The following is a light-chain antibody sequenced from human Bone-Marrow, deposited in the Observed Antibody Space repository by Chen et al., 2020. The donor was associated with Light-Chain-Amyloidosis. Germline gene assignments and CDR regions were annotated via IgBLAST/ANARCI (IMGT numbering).Light chain of an antibody. CDR2: EAT. CDR3: CSFVGGVVP. Sequence: QSALSQPASVSGSPGQSITISCTGAGNDVGIYKLVSWYQHHPGKAPKLIIYEATARPSGVSTRFSGSQSGNTASLTNSGLQAEDEADYYCCSFVGGVVPFGGGTKVTVL. J-gene: IGLJ2*01. V-gene: IGLV2-23*01. CDR1: GNDVGIYKL.